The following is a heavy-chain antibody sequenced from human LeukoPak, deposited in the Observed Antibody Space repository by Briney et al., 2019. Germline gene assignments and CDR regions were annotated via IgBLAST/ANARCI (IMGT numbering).Heavy chain of an antibody. D-gene: IGHD2-21*02. Sequence: GGSLRLSCTASGFTFGDYAMSWVRQAPGKGLEWVGFIRSKTYGGTTEYAASVKGRFTISRDDSKSIGYLQMNSLKTEDTAVYYCTREASTPYCGGDCPLGYWGQGTLVTVSS. CDR3: TREASTPYCGGDCPLGY. V-gene: IGHV3-49*04. CDR2: IRSKTYGGTT. J-gene: IGHJ4*02. CDR1: GFTFGDYA.